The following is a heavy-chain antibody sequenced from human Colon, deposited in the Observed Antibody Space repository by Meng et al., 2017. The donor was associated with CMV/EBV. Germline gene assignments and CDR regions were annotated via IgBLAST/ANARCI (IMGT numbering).Heavy chain of an antibody. J-gene: IGHJ6*02. CDR2: ISSTSTYI. D-gene: IGHD6-19*01. V-gene: IGHV3-21*01. CDR3: ARGAVGFYGIDV. CDR1: GFTFSGYS. Sequence: GGSLRLSCKVSGFTFSGYSMNWVRQAPGKGLEWVSSISSTSTYIWYADSMKGRFTISRDNAKISLYLKMNGLRVEDTAVYYCARGAVGFYGIDVWGQGTTVTVSS.